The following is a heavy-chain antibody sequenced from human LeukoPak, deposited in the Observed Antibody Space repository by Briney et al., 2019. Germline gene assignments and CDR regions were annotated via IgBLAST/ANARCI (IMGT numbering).Heavy chain of an antibody. V-gene: IGHV3-7*01. Sequence: GGSLRLSCAASGFTFSSYYMSWVRQAPGRGLEWVGNIKPDGSGEYCVDSVKGRFTISRDNAKSSLSLQMNSLRAEDTAVYYCARGPYGSGSYGRRGWVYYMDVWGKGTTVTISS. J-gene: IGHJ6*03. CDR3: ARGPYGSGSYGRRGWVYYMDV. D-gene: IGHD3-10*01. CDR1: GFTFSSYY. CDR2: IKPDGSGE.